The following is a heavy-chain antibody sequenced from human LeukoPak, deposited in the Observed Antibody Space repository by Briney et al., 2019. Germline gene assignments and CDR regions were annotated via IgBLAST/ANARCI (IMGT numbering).Heavy chain of an antibody. CDR3: AGRRKNPTYNNYEYYLDY. Sequence: SETLSLTCTVSGGSISSSSYYWGWIRQPPGKGLEWIGSIYYSGSTYYNPSLKSRVTISVDTSKNQFSLRLSSVTAADTAVYYCAGRRKNPTYNNYEYYLDYWGQGTLVTVSS. CDR2: IYYSGST. CDR1: GGSISSSSYY. J-gene: IGHJ4*02. D-gene: IGHD4-11*01. V-gene: IGHV4-39*01.